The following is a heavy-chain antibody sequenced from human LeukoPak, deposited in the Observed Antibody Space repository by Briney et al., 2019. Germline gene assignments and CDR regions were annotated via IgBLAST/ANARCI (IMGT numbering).Heavy chain of an antibody. Sequence: GRSLRLSCAASGFTFSSYAIHWVRQGPGKGLEWVAVISFDGNNKYYADSVKGRFTISRDNSKNTLSLQMNSLRPEDTAVYYCASQVIGYSSGLNLDYWGQGTLVTVSS. CDR1: GFTFSSYA. CDR2: ISFDGNNK. V-gene: IGHV3-30*14. CDR3: ASQVIGYSSGLNLDY. J-gene: IGHJ4*02. D-gene: IGHD6-19*01.